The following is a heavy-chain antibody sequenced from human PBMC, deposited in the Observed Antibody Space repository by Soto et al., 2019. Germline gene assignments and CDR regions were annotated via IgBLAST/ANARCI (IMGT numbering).Heavy chain of an antibody. CDR3: AKGRTFFDF. Sequence: PVGSPILSCAASGFTFRNHAMNWVRQAPGKGLGRVSDISDGDGATHYADSVKGRFTISRDDSKNTLYLQMDSLRAEDAAVYYCAKGRTFFDFWGQGTLVTVSS. CDR2: ISDGDGAT. V-gene: IGHV3-23*01. D-gene: IGHD3-16*01. CDR1: GFTFRNHA. J-gene: IGHJ4*02.